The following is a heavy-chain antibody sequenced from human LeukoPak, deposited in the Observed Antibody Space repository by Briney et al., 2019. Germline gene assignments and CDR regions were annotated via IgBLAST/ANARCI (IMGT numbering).Heavy chain of an antibody. V-gene: IGHV3-23*01. D-gene: IGHD3-9*01. J-gene: IGHJ4*02. Sequence: PGGSLRLSCAASGFTFSSYGMHWVRQAPGKGLEWVSAISGSGGSTYYADSVKGRFTISRDNSKNTLYLQMNSLRAEDTAVYYCAKDRHFDWPPTDPGYWGQGTLVTVSS. CDR1: GFTFSSYG. CDR3: AKDRHFDWPPTDPGY. CDR2: ISGSGGST.